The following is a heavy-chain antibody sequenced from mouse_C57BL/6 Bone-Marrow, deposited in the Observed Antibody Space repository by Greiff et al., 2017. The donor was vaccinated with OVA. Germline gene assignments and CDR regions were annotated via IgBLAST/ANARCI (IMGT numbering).Heavy chain of an antibody. Sequence: EVQLQQSGPELVKPGASVKLPCKASGYTFPDYNMDWVKQSPGTSLEWIGDINPNNGGTIYNQKFKGKATLTVDKSSSTAYMELRSLTSEDTAVYYCARCDGYDEDWYFDVWGTGTTVTVSS. J-gene: IGHJ1*03. V-gene: IGHV1-18*01. D-gene: IGHD2-2*01. CDR1: GYTFPDYN. CDR3: ARCDGYDEDWYFDV. CDR2: INPNNGGT.